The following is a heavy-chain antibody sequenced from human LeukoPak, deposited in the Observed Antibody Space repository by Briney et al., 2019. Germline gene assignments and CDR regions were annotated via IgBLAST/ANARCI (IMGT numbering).Heavy chain of an antibody. D-gene: IGHD3-10*02. Sequence: PGGSLRLCCAASGFTFSSYEMNWVRQAPGKGLEWVSYISSSGSTIYYADSVKGRFTISRDNAKNSLYLQMNSLRAEDTAVYYCAELAITMIGGVWGKGTTVTISS. V-gene: IGHV3-48*03. CDR2: ISSSGSTI. CDR3: AELAITMIGGV. CDR1: GFTFSSYE. J-gene: IGHJ6*04.